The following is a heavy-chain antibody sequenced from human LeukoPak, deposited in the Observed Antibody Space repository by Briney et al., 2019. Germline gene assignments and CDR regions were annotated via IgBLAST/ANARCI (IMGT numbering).Heavy chain of an antibody. CDR3: AKDLDGF. CDR2: INGSSRHI. V-gene: IGHV3-23*01. D-gene: IGHD6-25*01. Sequence: PGGSLRLSFAASGCTFSTYAMSGVRQAPGKGLEWVSIINGSSRHIYYADFLKGRFTISRDNSKNTQNLQMTSLRAEDTAVYYCAKDLDGFWGQGTLVTVSS. J-gene: IGHJ4*02. CDR1: GCTFSTYA.